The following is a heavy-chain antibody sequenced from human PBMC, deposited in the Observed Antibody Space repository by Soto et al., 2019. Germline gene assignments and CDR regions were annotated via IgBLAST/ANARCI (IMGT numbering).Heavy chain of an antibody. J-gene: IGHJ5*02. Sequence: QLQLVQSGAEVKRPGASVRVSCEASGYPFAKYGISWIRQAPGQGLEWMGWIRPDNGNTEYAQKFQGRVSMTRDTSSNTAYLEVRSLRSHDFAMYYCVTSYDSGFGPWCQGTLVSVSS. CDR3: VTSYDSGFGP. CDR2: IRPDNGNT. D-gene: IGHD3-3*01. V-gene: IGHV1-18*03. CDR1: GYPFAKYG.